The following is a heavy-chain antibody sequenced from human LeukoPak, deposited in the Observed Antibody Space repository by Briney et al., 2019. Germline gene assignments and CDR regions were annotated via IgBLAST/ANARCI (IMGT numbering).Heavy chain of an antibody. CDR2: INPSGGST. CDR3: ARHPSWVAYDSTSGFDY. Sequence: ASVKVSCKASGYTFTSYYMHWVRQAPGQGLEWMGIINPSGGSTSYAQKFQGRVTMTRDMSTSTVYMELSSLRSEDTAVYYCARHPSWVAYDSTSGFDYWGQGTLVTVSS. CDR1: GYTFTSYY. D-gene: IGHD3-22*01. V-gene: IGHV1-46*01. J-gene: IGHJ4*02.